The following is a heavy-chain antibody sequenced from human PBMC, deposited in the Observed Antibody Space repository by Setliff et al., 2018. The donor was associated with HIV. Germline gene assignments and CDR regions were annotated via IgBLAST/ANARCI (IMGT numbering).Heavy chain of an antibody. J-gene: IGHJ4*02. CDR1: GYTFISYA. CDR3: ARDPSKAARPWGYSDY. D-gene: IGHD6-6*01. V-gene: IGHV1-3*01. Sequence: PEESLKISCKASGYTFISYAIHWVRQAPGQRLEWMGWINAGNGNTKYSQKFQGRVTITRDTSANTAYMELSSLRSEDTAVYYCARDPSKAARPWGYSDYWGQGTLVTVSS. CDR2: INAGNGNT.